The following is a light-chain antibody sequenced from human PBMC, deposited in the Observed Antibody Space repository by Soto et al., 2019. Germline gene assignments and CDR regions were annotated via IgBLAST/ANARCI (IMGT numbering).Light chain of an antibody. V-gene: IGKV3-11*01. CDR3: QQRSNWPT. Sequence: EIVLTQSPATLSLSPGERATLSCRASQSVSSYLAWYQQKPGQAPRLLIYDASNRATGIPARFSGSGSGTDFHLTISSLEPEDFAVYYCQQRSNWPTFGPGTKVDIK. CDR2: DAS. CDR1: QSVSSY. J-gene: IGKJ3*01.